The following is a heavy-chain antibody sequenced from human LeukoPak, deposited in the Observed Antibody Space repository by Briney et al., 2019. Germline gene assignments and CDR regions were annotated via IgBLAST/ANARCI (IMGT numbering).Heavy chain of an antibody. V-gene: IGHV1-69*13. Sequence: GASVTVSCKASGGTFSSYAISWVRQAPGQGLEWMGGIIPIFCTADYAQKFQGRVTITADESTRTAYMELSSLRSEDTAVYYCARGLALLGYCSSTSCPHDAFDIWGQGTMVTVSS. D-gene: IGHD2-2*01. CDR2: IIPIFCTA. CDR1: GGTFSSYA. CDR3: ARGLALLGYCSSTSCPHDAFDI. J-gene: IGHJ3*02.